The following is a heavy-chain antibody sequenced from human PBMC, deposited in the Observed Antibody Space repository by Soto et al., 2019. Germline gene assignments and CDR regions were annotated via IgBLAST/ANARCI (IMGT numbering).Heavy chain of an antibody. CDR3: ARVPHGRGYSYGYFDY. CDR1: GGSISSSSYY. J-gene: IGHJ4*02. Sequence: SETLSLTCTVSGGSISSSSYYWGWIRHPPGKGLEWIGYIYYSGSTYYNPSLKSRVTISVDTSKNQFSLKLSSVTAADTAVYYCARVPHGRGYSYGYFDYWGQGTLVTVSS. CDR2: IYYSGST. D-gene: IGHD5-18*01. V-gene: IGHV4-31*03.